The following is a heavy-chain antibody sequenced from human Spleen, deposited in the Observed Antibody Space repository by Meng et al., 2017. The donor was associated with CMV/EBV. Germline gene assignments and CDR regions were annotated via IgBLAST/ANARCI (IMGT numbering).Heavy chain of an antibody. J-gene: IGHJ5*02. CDR1: GDSISSYY. Sequence: QGQLQEAGPGLVKPSETLSLTCTVSGDSISSYYWSWIRQPAGKGLEWIGRICTSGNTNYNPSLKSRVTMSVDTSKNQFSLKLSSVTAADTAVYYCARHNNPSGYYNWFDPWGQGTVVTVSS. V-gene: IGHV4-4*07. D-gene: IGHD3-22*01. CDR3: ARHNNPSGYYNWFDP. CDR2: ICTSGNT.